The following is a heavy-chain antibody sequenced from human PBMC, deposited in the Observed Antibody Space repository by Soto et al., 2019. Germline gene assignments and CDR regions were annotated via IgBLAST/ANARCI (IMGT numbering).Heavy chain of an antibody. Sequence: ASVKVSCKASGYTFTSYGLSWVRQAPGQGLEWMGWISAYNGNTNYAQKLQGRVTMTTDTSTSTAYMELRSLRSDDTAVYYCGISRYCRSTSCYAGGFDYWGQGTLVTVSS. D-gene: IGHD2-2*01. CDR3: GISRYCRSTSCYAGGFDY. CDR1: GYTFTSYG. J-gene: IGHJ4*02. CDR2: ISAYNGNT. V-gene: IGHV1-18*01.